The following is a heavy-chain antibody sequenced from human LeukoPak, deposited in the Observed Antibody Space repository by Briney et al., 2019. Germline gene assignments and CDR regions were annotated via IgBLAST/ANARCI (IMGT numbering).Heavy chain of an antibody. CDR1: GGSISSSSYY. V-gene: IGHV4-39*07. CDR2: IYYSGST. CDR3: ARNYYDSSGYYYFYLDY. Sequence: SETLSLTCTVSGGSISSSSYYWGWIRQPPGKGLEWIGSIYYSGSTYYNPSLKSRVTISVDTSKNQFSLKLSSVTAADTAVYCCARNYYDSSGYYYFYLDYWGQGTLVTVSS. J-gene: IGHJ4*02. D-gene: IGHD3-22*01.